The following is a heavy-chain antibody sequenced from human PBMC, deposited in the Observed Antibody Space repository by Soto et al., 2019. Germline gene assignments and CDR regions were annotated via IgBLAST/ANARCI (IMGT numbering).Heavy chain of an antibody. D-gene: IGHD3-3*02. CDR3: ARNSEHFDP. V-gene: IGHV3-11*01. J-gene: IGHJ5*02. CDR1: GFTLSDYY. Sequence: GGSLRLSCAASGFTLSDYYMSWIRQAPGKGLEWISYISSSGRTIYYADSAKGRFTISRDNAKNSLYLQLNSLRAEDTAVYYCARNSEHFDPWGQGALVTVSS. CDR2: ISSSGRTI.